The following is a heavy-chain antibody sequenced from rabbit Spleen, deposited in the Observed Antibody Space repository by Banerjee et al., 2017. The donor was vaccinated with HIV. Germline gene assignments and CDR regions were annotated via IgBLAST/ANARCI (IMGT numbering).Heavy chain of an antibody. CDR2: IEGGSSAFS. V-gene: IGHV1S40*01. CDR3: ARDAGSSGWGVLLYYCNL. D-gene: IGHD4-1*01. CDR1: GVSFRSGYD. J-gene: IGHJ4*01. Sequence: QQLVESGGGLVKPGASLTLTCNASGVSFRSGYDMCWVRQAPGKGLEWIACIEGGSSAFSYFASWAKGRFTISKTSSTTVTLQMTSLTAADTATYFCARDAGSSGWGVLLYYCNLWGQGTLVTVS.